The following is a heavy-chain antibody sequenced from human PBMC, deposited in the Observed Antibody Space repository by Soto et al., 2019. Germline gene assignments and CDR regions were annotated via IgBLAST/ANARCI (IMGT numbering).Heavy chain of an antibody. CDR1: AGSFSGCY. CDR3: ARDKMTGLFDY. V-gene: IGHV4-34*01. J-gene: IGHJ4*02. D-gene: IGHD3-9*01. Sequence: ASEMLSLTCAVFAGSFSGCYWTWIRQPTGTGLEWIGEINHSGSTNYNPSLKSRVTISVDTSKNQFSLKLTSVTAADTAVYYFARDKMTGLFDYWGQGTLVTVSS. CDR2: INHSGST.